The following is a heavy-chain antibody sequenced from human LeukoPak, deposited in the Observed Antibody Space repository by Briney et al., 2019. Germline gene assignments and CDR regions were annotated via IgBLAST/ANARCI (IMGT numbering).Heavy chain of an antibody. V-gene: IGHV1-8*03. Sequence: GASVKVSCKASGYTFTGYYMHWVRQAPGQGLEWMGWMNPNSGNTGYAQKFQGRVTITRNTSISTAYMELSSLRSEDTAVYYCARAINDYGSGSYYPLYYYYYMDVWGKGTTVTVSS. D-gene: IGHD3-10*01. CDR1: GYTFTGYY. CDR2: MNPNSGNT. CDR3: ARAINDYGSGSYYPLYYYYYMDV. J-gene: IGHJ6*03.